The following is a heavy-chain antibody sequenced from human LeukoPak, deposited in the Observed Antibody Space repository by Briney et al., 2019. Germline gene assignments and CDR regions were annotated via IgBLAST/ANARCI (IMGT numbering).Heavy chain of an antibody. V-gene: IGHV3-30*01. J-gene: IGHJ4*02. CDR1: GFTFSSYA. CDR2: ISYDGSNQ. CDR3: ARGGISSFCGGACYTPYY. D-gene: IGHD2-21*02. Sequence: GGSLRLSCAASGFTFSSYAMHWVRQAPGKGLEWVAVISYDGSNQYYADSVKGRFTISRDNSKNTLYLQMNSLRAEDTAVHYGARGGISSFCGGACYTPYYWGQGTLVPVSS.